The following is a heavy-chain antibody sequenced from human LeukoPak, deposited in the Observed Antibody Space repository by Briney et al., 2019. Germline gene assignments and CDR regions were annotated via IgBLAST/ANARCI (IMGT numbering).Heavy chain of an antibody. CDR1: GGTFSSYA. J-gene: IGHJ4*02. V-gene: IGHV1-69*13. D-gene: IGHD3-3*01. CDR2: IIPIFGTA. CDR3: ASDFWSATKQRASYYFDY. Sequence: SVKVSCKASGGTFSSYAISWVRQAPGQGLEWMGGIIPIFGTANYAQKFQGRVTITADESTSTAYMELSSLRSEDTAVYYCASDFWSATKQRASYYFDYWGQGTLVTVSS.